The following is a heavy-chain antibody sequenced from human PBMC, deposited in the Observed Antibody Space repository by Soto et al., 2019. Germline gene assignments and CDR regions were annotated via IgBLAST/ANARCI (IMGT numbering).Heavy chain of an antibody. CDR3: ARTDITGDYVRDDY. CDR1: GGSIGSSSYY. D-gene: IGHD4-17*01. Sequence: SETLSLTCTVSGGSIGSSSYYWCGIRQPPGKGLEWIGSIYYSGSTYYNPSLKSRVTISVDTSKNQFSLKLSSVTAADTAVYYCARTDITGDYVRDDYWGQGTLVTVSS. V-gene: IGHV4-39*01. J-gene: IGHJ4*02. CDR2: IYYSGST.